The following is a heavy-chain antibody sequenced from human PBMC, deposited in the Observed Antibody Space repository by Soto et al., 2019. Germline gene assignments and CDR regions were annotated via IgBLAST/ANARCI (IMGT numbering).Heavy chain of an antibody. D-gene: IGHD3-22*01. CDR1: GFSLTTNGVG. CDR2: IYWNDDK. V-gene: IGHV2-5*01. J-gene: IGHJ4*02. CDR3: AHSPFYDHSGYPDY. Sequence: SGPTLVNPTQTLTLTCTFSGFSLTTNGVGVGWIRQPPGKALEWLALIYWNDDKRYRPSLKTRLTISKDTSKNQVVLTMTNMDPGDTGTYYCAHSPFYDHSGYPDYWGQGTLLTVSS.